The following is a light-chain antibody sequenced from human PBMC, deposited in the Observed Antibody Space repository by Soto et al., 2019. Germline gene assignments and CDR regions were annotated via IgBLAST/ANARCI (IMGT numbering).Light chain of an antibody. J-gene: IGKJ3*01. CDR1: QSVSSN. CDR2: GAS. CDR3: QQYGSF. V-gene: IGKV3-15*01. Sequence: EIVMTQSPATLSVSPGERATLSCRASQSVSSNLAWYQQKPGQAPRLLIYGASTRATGIPARFSGSGSGTDFTLTISRLEPEDFAVYYCQQYGSFFGPGTKVDIK.